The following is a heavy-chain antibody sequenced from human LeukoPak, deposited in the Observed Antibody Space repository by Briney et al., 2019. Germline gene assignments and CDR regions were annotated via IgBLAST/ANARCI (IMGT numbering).Heavy chain of an antibody. Sequence: GGSLRLSCAASGFTFDDYGLSWVRQAPGKGLEWVSGINWSGGSTGYGDSVKGRFTISRDNAKKSLYLQMNSLRAEDTALYYCARRTYYYGMDVWGQGTTVTVSS. J-gene: IGHJ6*02. CDR1: GFTFDDYG. CDR2: INWSGGST. CDR3: ARRTYYYGMDV. V-gene: IGHV3-20*04.